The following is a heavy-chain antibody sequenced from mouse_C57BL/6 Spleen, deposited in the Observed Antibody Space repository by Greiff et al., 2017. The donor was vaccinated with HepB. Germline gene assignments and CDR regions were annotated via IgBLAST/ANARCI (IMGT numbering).Heavy chain of an antibody. D-gene: IGHD2-5*01. CDR3: ARGGSNPYYAMDY. V-gene: IGHV1-26*01. J-gene: IGHJ4*01. Sequence: EVQLQQSGPELVKPGASVKISCKASGYTFTDYYMNWVKQSHGKSLEWIGDINPNNGGTSYNQKFKGKATLTVDKSSSTAYMELRSLTSEDSAVYYCARGGSNPYYAMDYWGQGTSVTVSS. CDR1: GYTFTDYY. CDR2: INPNNGGT.